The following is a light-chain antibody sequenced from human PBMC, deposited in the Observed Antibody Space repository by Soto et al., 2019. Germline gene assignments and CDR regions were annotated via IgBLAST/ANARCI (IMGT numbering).Light chain of an antibody. V-gene: IGKV3-20*01. CDR2: EAS. CDR1: QTLTNIS. J-gene: IGKJ4*01. CDR3: QQYGHSPLT. Sequence: DIVLTQSPGTLSVSPGERATLSCRASQTLTNISLAWYQQGPGQAPRLLAYEASSRATGISNRFSRSGSGSDFTLTINKLEPGDSAVYYCQQYGHSPLTFGGGTKVEIK.